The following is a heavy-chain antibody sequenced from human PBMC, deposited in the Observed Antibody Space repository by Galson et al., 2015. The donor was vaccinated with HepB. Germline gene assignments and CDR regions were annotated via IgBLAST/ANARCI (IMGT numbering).Heavy chain of an antibody. J-gene: IGHJ4*02. D-gene: IGHD6-13*01. CDR2: INGSGGRT. CDR3: ARAPAFSSWTNSFYY. Sequence: SLRLSCAASGFTFSSYSMNWVRQAPGKGLVWVSPINGSGGRTNYADSVKGRFTISRDNSKNTLYLQMNSLRAEDTAVYYCARAPAFSSWTNSFYYWGQGTLVTVSS. CDR1: GFTFSSYS. V-gene: IGHV3-23*01.